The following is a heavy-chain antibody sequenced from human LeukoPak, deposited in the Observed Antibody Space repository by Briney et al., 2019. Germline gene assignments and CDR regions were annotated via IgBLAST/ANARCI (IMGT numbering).Heavy chain of an antibody. CDR1: GFTFSSYA. J-gene: IGHJ2*01. Sequence: GRSLRLSCAASGFTFSSYAMHWVRQAPGKGLEWVALISYDGSNKYYADSVKGRFTISRDNSKNTLYLQMNSLRPEDTAVFYCARADRPGWYFDLWGRGTLVTVSS. CDR3: ARADRPGWYFDL. CDR2: ISYDGSNK. V-gene: IGHV3-30-3*01.